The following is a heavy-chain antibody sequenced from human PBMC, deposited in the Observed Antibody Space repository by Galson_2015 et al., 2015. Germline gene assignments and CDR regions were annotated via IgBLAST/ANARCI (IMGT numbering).Heavy chain of an antibody. D-gene: IGHD1-1*01. CDR1: GFTFSSYE. CDR2: ISSSGSPM. J-gene: IGHJ4*02. V-gene: IGHV3-48*03. CDR3: ARDIRRGKKLGIDY. Sequence: SLRLSCAASGFTFSSYEMNWVRQAPGKGLEWVSYISSSGSPMYYADSVKGRFAISRDNAKNSLYLQMNSLRAEDTAVYYCARDIRRGKKLGIDYWGQGTLVTVSS.